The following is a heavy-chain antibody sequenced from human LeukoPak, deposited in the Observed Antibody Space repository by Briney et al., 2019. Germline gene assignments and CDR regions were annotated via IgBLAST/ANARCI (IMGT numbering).Heavy chain of an antibody. CDR2: IYSGGST. CDR3: ARENGSGSYYGLYYYGMDV. Sequence: GGSLRLSCAASGFNVSSNYMSWVRQAPGKGLEWVSVIYSGGSTYYADSVKGRFTISRHNSKNTLYLQMNSLRAEDTAVYYCARENGSGSYYGLYYYGMDVWGQGTTVTVSS. CDR1: GFNVSSNY. D-gene: IGHD3-10*01. J-gene: IGHJ6*02. V-gene: IGHV3-53*04.